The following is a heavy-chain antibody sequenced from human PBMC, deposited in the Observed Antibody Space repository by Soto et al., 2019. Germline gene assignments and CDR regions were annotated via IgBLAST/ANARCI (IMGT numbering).Heavy chain of an antibody. Sequence: QVQLVQSGAEVKKPGSSVKVSCKASGGTFSSYAISRVRQAPGQGVEWMGGIIPIFGTANYAQKFQGRVTITADKSTSTAYMELSSLRSEDTAVYYCAIIDWGRSLGGMDVWGQGTTVTVSS. J-gene: IGHJ6*02. CDR3: AIIDWGRSLGGMDV. D-gene: IGHD7-27*01. CDR1: GGTFSSYA. CDR2: IIPIFGTA. V-gene: IGHV1-69*06.